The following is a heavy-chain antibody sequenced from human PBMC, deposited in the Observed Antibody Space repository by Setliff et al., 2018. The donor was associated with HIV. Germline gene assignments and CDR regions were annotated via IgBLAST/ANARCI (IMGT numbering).Heavy chain of an antibody. CDR1: GGSISTYY. Sequence: PSETLSLTCTVSGGSISTYYWTWIRQPPGKGLEWIGYIYTSGSTSYNPSLKSRLTISLDTSKNQFSLKLSSVTAADTAVYYCARQERYCTSADCYRYFNYWGQGTLVTVS. CDR2: IYTSGST. CDR3: ARQERYCTSADCYRYFNY. D-gene: IGHD2-2*02. V-gene: IGHV4-4*09. J-gene: IGHJ4*02.